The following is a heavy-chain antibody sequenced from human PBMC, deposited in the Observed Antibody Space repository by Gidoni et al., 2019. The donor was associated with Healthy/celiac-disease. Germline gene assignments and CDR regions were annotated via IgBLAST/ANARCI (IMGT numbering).Heavy chain of an antibody. D-gene: IGHD3-10*01. V-gene: IGHV3-11*05. CDR3: ASGWRPGSYVVDY. CDR1: GFTFSDYY. CDR2: ISSSSSYT. J-gene: IGHJ4*02. Sequence: QVQLVESGGGLVKPGGSLRLSCAASGFTFSDYYMSWIRQAPGKGLEWVSYISSSSSYTNYADSVKGRFTISRDNAKNSLYLQMNSLRAEDTAVYYCASGWRPGSYVVDYWGQGTLVTVSS.